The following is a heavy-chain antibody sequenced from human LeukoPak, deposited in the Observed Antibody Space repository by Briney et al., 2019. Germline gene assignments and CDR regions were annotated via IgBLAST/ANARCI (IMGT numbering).Heavy chain of an antibody. CDR2: IWYDGSNK. V-gene: IGHV3-33*01. CDR1: GFTFSNYG. CDR3: ARAEGYYDSSGNDAFDI. J-gene: IGHJ3*02. Sequence: GGSLRLSCAASGFTFSNYGMHWVRQAPGKGLEWVAVIWYDGSNKYYADSVKGRFTISRDNSKNTLYLQMNSLRAEDTAVYYCARAEGYYDSSGNDAFDIWGQGTMVTVSS. D-gene: IGHD3-22*01.